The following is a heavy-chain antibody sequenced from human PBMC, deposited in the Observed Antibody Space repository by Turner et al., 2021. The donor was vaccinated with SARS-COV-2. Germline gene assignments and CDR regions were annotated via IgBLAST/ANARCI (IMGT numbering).Heavy chain of an antibody. CDR1: GSRFSSYI. CDR3: ARDQYYDSSGYTLDAFDI. CDR2: IWYDGSNK. V-gene: IGHV3-33*01. Sequence: QVQLVESGGGVGQPGRSLRLSCSAAGSRFSSYIMHWVCQAPGKGREWVAVIWYDGSNKYYADSVKGRFTISRDKSKNTLYLQMNSMRAEDTAVYYCARDQYYDSSGYTLDAFDICGQGTMVTISS. J-gene: IGHJ3*02. D-gene: IGHD3-22*01.